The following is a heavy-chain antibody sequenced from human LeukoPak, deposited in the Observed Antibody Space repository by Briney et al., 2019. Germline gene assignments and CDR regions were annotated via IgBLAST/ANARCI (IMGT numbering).Heavy chain of an antibody. CDR3: ARAITMVRGALNY. CDR1: GYTFTGYY. Sequence: GASVKVSCKASGYTFTGYYMHWVRQAPGQGLEWMGWMNPNSGNTGYAQKFQGRVTITRNTSISTAYMELSSLRSEDTAVYYCARAITMVRGALNYWGQGTLVTVSS. V-gene: IGHV1-8*03. D-gene: IGHD3-10*01. J-gene: IGHJ4*02. CDR2: MNPNSGNT.